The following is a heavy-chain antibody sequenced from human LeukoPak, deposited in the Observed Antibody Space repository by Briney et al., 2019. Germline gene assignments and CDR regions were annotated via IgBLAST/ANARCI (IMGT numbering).Heavy chain of an antibody. CDR3: ARGTPHTYYDILTGYIWFDP. CDR2: IYYSGST. CDR1: GGSISSCY. V-gene: IGHV4-59*01. Sequence: SETLSLTCTVSGGSISSCYWSWIRQPPGKGLEWIGYIYYSGSTNYNPSLKSRVTISVDTSKNQFSLKLSSVTAADTAVYYCARGTPHTYYDILTGYIWFDPWGQGTLVTVSS. D-gene: IGHD3-9*01. J-gene: IGHJ5*02.